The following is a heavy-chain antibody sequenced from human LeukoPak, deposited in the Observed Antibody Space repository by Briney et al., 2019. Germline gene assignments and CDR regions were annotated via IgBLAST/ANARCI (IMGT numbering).Heavy chain of an antibody. CDR1: GFTCTNYG. V-gene: IGHV3-74*01. D-gene: IGHD2-8*01. CDR3: ARNSNGMSN. CDR2: INSDGRST. J-gene: IGHJ4*02. Sequence: GVSLRLSCVASGFTCTNYGVMWVRQGPVKGLVCVAYINSDGRSTTYADSVKGRFDISRDNAKHTLYLQMSSLRAEDTAMYYCARNSNGMSNWGQGTLVIVSS.